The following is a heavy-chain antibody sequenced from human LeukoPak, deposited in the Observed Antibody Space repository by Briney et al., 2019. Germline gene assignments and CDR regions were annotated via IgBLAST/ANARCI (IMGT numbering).Heavy chain of an antibody. CDR2: ISYDGSNK. Sequence: PGGSLRLSCAASGFTFSSYGMHWVRQAPGKGLEWVAVISYDGSNKYYAASVKGRFTISRDNSKNTLYLQMNSLRAEDTDVYYCANIPSYQLAIFGDAFDIWGQGTMVTVSS. V-gene: IGHV3-30*18. CDR1: GFTFSSYG. J-gene: IGHJ3*02. D-gene: IGHD2-2*01. CDR3: ANIPSYQLAIFGDAFDI.